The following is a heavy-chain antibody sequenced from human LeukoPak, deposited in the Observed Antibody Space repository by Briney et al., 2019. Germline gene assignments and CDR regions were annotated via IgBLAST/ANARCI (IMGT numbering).Heavy chain of an antibody. V-gene: IGHV4-4*07. CDR1: GGPVSNYY. Sequence: PSETLSLTCTVSGGPVSNYYWSWIRQPAGKGLEWIGRIHSSGSTNYNLFLKSRVTMSVDTSKSQVSLKLTSVTAADTAVYYCAKEGSCAGGGCYRADFDSWGQGTLVTVSS. CDR2: IHSSGST. CDR3: AKEGSCAGGGCYRADFDS. J-gene: IGHJ4*02. D-gene: IGHD2-8*02.